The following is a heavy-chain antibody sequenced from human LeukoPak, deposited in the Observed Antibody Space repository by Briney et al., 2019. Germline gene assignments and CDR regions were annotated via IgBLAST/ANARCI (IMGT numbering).Heavy chain of an antibody. J-gene: IGHJ4*02. CDR2: IIPIFGST. V-gene: IGHV1-69*13. CDR3: AEGSSGYNYGPPDY. D-gene: IGHD3-22*01. CDR1: GGTFSSYA. Sequence: SVKVSCKASGGTFSSYAFSWVRQAPGQGLEWMGGIIPIFGSTNYAQKFQGKVTITADESTSTAYMEVNNLRSEDTAVYFRAEGSSGYNYGPPDYWGQGTLVRVSS.